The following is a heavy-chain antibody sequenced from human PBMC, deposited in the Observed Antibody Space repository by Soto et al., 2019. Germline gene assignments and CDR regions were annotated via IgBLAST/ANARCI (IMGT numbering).Heavy chain of an antibody. J-gene: IGHJ6*01. CDR2: ISLRHHST. CDR1: GYTFVDYF. D-gene: IGHD3-10*01. V-gene: IGHV1-46*01. CDR3: AREVDACCAECPYYMDD. Sequence: DSVKVSCTTSGYTFVDYFIHWVRQAPGQGLEWMGIISLRHHSTSYAQKFQDRLSVTRDPSSTTIYMELSSLRSEDTAVYYCAREVDACCAECPYYMDDWSQVTPVT.